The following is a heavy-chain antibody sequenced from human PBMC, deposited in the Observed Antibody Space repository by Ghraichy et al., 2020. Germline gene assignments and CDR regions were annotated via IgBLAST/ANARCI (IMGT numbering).Heavy chain of an antibody. Sequence: SETLSLTCAVSGYSISSGYYWGWIRQPPGKGLEWIGSIYHSGSTYYNPSLKSRVTISVDTSKNQFSLKLSSVTAADTAVYYCARVVRGVNHRLPFDYWGQGTLVTVSS. D-gene: IGHD3-10*01. CDR1: GYSISSGYY. CDR2: IYHSGST. CDR3: ARVVRGVNHRLPFDY. V-gene: IGHV4-38-2*01. J-gene: IGHJ4*02.